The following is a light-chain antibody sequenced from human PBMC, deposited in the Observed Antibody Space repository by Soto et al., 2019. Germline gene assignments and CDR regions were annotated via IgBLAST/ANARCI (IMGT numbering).Light chain of an antibody. V-gene: IGLV1-40*01. CDR2: GDI. CDR3: QTYVSSLSRGV. J-gene: IGLJ1*01. Sequence: QSVLTQPPSVSGAPGQRVTIFCTGSSSNIGARYDVHWYQHLPGTAPTLLIYGDINRPSGVPDRFSGYKSGTSASLAITGLQAEDEANYSCQTYVSSLSRGVFGPGTKVPDL. CDR1: SSNIGARYD.